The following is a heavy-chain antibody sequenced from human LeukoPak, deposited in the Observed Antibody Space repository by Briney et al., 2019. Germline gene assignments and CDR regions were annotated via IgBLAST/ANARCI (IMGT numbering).Heavy chain of an antibody. CDR3: ARGSVLATVYFDY. V-gene: IGHV5-51*01. CDR2: IYPGDSDT. D-gene: IGHD4-11*01. CDR1: GYSFTSYW. Sequence: GESLKISCKGSGYSFTSYWIGWVRQMPGKGLEWMGIIYPGDSDTRYSPSFQGQVTISADKSISTAYLQWSSLQASDTAIYHCARGSVLATVYFDYWGQGTLVTVSS. J-gene: IGHJ4*02.